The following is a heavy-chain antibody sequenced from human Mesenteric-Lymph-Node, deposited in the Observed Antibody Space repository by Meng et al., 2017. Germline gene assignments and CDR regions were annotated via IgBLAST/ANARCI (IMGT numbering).Heavy chain of an antibody. Sequence: SETLSLTCAVSGSSISSDYHWGWIRQSPGTGLEWIGSIYHRGSTYYTPSLKIRVTISVDTSKNQFSLKLSSVTAADTAVYYCARDDWGGVNYYAMDVWGQGTSVTVSS. D-gene: IGHD3-9*01. J-gene: IGHJ6*02. CDR1: GSSISSDYH. V-gene: IGHV4-38-2*02. CDR2: IYHRGST. CDR3: ARDDWGGVNYYAMDV.